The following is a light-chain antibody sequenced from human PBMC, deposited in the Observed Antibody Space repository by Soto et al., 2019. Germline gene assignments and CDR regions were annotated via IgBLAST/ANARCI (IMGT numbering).Light chain of an antibody. CDR3: QQNYNIPYT. J-gene: IGKJ2*01. CDR1: PSVSGSN. Sequence: EIVLTQSPGTLSLSPGERATLSCRASPSVSGSNLAWYQQKPGQTPKLLIYGASTRESGVPDRFSGSGSGTDFTLTISSLQAEDVAVYYCQQNYNIPYTFGQGTKLEIK. CDR2: GAS. V-gene: IGKV4-1*01.